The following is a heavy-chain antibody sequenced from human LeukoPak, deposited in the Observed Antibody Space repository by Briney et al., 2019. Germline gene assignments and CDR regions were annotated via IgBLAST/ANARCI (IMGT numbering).Heavy chain of an antibody. CDR2: INPNSGGT. CDR3: ARDLRPHSGAAAGTEGDY. D-gene: IGHD6-13*01. CDR1: GYTFTGYY. Sequence: APVKVSCKASGYTFTGYYMHWVRQAPGQGLEWMGWINPNSGGTNYAQKFQGRITMTRDTSISTAYMELSRLRSDDTAVYYCARDLRPHSGAAAGTEGDYWGQGTLVTVSS. V-gene: IGHV1-2*02. J-gene: IGHJ4*02.